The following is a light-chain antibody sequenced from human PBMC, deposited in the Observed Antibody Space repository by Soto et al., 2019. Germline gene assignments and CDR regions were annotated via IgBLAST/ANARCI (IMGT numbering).Light chain of an antibody. CDR3: PRYRRSSIT. Sequence: EIVLTQSPGTLSVSPGERATLSCRASQSVSSSYLAWYQQKRGQAPRLLIYGASSRATGIPDRFSGSGAGTDFTLTIARLESEDFAVYYCPRYRRSSITFGQGTRLE. CDR1: QSVSSSY. V-gene: IGKV3-20*01. J-gene: IGKJ5*01. CDR2: GAS.